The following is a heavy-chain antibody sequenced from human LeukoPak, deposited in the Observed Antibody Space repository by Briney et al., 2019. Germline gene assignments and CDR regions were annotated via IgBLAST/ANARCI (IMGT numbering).Heavy chain of an antibody. CDR1: GFTFSANW. V-gene: IGHV3-7*01. D-gene: IGHD3-10*01. CDR2: IKQDGSEI. J-gene: IGHJ4*02. Sequence: PGGSLRLSCAASGFTFSANWMSWVRQTPGKGLEWVANIKQDGSEIYYVDSVKGRFTISRDNAKNSLYLQVNSLRVEDTAVYYCARDGSPFDHWGQGTLVTVSS. CDR3: ARDGSPFDH.